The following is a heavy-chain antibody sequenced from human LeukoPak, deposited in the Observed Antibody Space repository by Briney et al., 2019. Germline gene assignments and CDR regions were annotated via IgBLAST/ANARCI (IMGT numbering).Heavy chain of an antibody. D-gene: IGHD4-17*01. CDR1: GFSLSTSGVG. CDR2: IYWDDDK. Sequence: SGPTLVEPTQTLTLTCTFSGFSLSTSGVGVGWIRQPPGKALEWLALIYWDDDKRYSPSLKSRLTITKDTSKNQVVLTMTNIDPVDTATYYCAHSGHSNGDYGLIFYYWGQGTLVTVSS. V-gene: IGHV2-5*02. J-gene: IGHJ4*02. CDR3: AHSGHSNGDYGLIFYY.